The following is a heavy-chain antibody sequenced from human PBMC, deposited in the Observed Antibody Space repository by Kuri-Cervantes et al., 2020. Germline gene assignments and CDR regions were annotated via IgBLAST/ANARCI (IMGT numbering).Heavy chain of an antibody. CDR2: INHDGSEQ. CDR3: ARGPYYFDL. Sequence: GESLKISCAASGFTFSRYWMIWVRQTPGKGLEWVASINHDGSEQYYLDSVKGRFTFSRDNAKNTLHLQMNSLRAEDTALYYCARGPYYFDLWGRGTLVTVSS. J-gene: IGHJ4*02. CDR1: GFTFSRYW. V-gene: IGHV3-7*01.